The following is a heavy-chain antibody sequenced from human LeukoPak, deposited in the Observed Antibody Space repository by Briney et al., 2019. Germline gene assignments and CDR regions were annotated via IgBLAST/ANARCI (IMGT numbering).Heavy chain of an antibody. CDR2: INHSGST. CDR1: GGSFSGYY. CDR3: ARALIVVVPAALKRTYNWFDP. J-gene: IGHJ5*02. V-gene: IGHV4-34*01. D-gene: IGHD2-2*01. Sequence: PSETLSLTCAVYGGSFSGYYWSWIRQPPGKGLEWIGEINHSGSTNYNPSLKSRVTISVDTSKNQFSLKLSSVTAADTAVYDCARALIVVVPAALKRTYNWFDPWGQGTLVTVSS.